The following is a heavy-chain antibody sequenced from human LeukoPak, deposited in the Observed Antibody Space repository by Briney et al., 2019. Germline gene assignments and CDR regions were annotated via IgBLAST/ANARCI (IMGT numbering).Heavy chain of an antibody. V-gene: IGHV3-33*06. CDR3: ANNFYY. CDR2: IWHDGSNK. Sequence: GGSLRLSCAASGFTFSNYGMHWVRQAPGKGMEWVAVIWHDGSNKYYADSVKGRFTISRDNSKNTLYLQMNSLRAEDTAVYYCANNFYYWGQGTLVTVSS. CDR1: GFTFSNYG. J-gene: IGHJ4*02.